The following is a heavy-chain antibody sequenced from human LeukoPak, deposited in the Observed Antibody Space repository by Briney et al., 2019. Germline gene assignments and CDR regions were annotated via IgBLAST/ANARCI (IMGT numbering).Heavy chain of an antibody. Sequence: GASVKVSCKASGYTFTSYDINWVRQATGQGLEWMGWMNPNSGNTGYAQKFQGRVTMTRDTSTSTVYMELSSLRSEDTAVYYCARDRRQQLEEYFRHWGQGTLVTVSS. CDR3: ARDRRQQLEEYFRH. CDR2: MNPNSGNT. D-gene: IGHD6-13*01. J-gene: IGHJ1*01. V-gene: IGHV1-8*01. CDR1: GYTFTSYD.